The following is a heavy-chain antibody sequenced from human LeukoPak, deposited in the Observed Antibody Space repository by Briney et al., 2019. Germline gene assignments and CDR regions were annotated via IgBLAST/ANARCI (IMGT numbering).Heavy chain of an antibody. CDR2: IYYSGST. J-gene: IGHJ5*02. CDR3: ARSRYSSGWYRTNWFDP. CDR1: GGSISSGDYY. Sequence: SETLSLTCTVSGGSISSGDYYWSWIRQPPGKGLEWIGYIYYSGSTYYNPSLKSRVTISVDTSKNQFSLKPSSVTAADTAVYYCARSRYSSGWYRTNWFDPWGQGTLVTVSS. V-gene: IGHV4-30-4*01. D-gene: IGHD6-19*01.